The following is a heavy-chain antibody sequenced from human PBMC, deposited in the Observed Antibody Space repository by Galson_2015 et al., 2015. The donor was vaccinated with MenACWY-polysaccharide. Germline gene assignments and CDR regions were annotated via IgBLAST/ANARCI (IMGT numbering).Heavy chain of an antibody. CDR2: IKPNSGDT. D-gene: IGHD6-13*01. V-gene: IGHV1-2*02. Sequence: QSGAEVKNPGASVKVSCKASGYTFTGYNIHWVRQAPGQGLEWMGWIKPNSGDTNYAQKFQGRVTLTRDTSINTAYIELSSLRSDDTAVYYCAKSRGAAAADYWGQGTLVTVSS. CDR3: AKSRGAAAADY. J-gene: IGHJ4*02. CDR1: GYTFTGYN.